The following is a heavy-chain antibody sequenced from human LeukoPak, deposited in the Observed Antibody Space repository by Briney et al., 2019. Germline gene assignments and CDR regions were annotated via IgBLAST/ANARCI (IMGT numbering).Heavy chain of an antibody. J-gene: IGHJ4*02. Sequence: SETLSLTCTVSGGSISSGGYYWSWIRQHPGKGLEWIGYIYYSGSTYYNPSLKSRVTISVDTSKNQFSLKLSSVTAADTAAYYCAGYYDSSGYYWGLDYWGQGTLVTVSS. D-gene: IGHD3-22*01. V-gene: IGHV4-31*03. CDR2: IYYSGST. CDR3: AGYYDSSGYYWGLDY. CDR1: GGSISSGGYY.